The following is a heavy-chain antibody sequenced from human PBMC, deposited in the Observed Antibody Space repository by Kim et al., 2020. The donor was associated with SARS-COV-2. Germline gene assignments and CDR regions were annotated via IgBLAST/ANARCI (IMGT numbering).Heavy chain of an antibody. CDR1: GGSISSGGYY. CDR3: ARVGSDSTDIVVVPAAIRRYYYYGMDV. D-gene: IGHD2-2*01. Sequence: SETLSLTCTVSGGSISSGGYYWSWIRQHPGKGLEWIGYIYYSGSTYYNPSLKSRVTISVDTSKNQFSLKLSSVTAADTAVYYCARVGSDSTDIVVVPAAIRRYYYYGMDVWGQGTTVTVSS. J-gene: IGHJ6*02. V-gene: IGHV4-31*03. CDR2: IYYSGST.